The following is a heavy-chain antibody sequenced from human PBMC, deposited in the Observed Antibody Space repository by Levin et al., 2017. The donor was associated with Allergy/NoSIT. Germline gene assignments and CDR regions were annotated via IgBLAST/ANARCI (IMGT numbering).Heavy chain of an antibody. CDR3: ARSGFPYYDILTGSWIPSKTYGMDV. J-gene: IGHJ6*02. CDR1: GGSFSGYY. CDR2: INHSGST. Sequence: SETLSLTCAVYGGSFSGYYWSWIRQPPGKGLEWIGEINHSGSTNYNPSLKSRVTISVDTSKNQFSLKLSSVTAADTAVYYCARSGFPYYDILTGSWIPSKTYGMDVWGQGTTVTVSS. D-gene: IGHD3-9*01. V-gene: IGHV4-34*01.